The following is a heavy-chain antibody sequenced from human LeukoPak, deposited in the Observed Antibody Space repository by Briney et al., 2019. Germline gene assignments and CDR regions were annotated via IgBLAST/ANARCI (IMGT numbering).Heavy chain of an antibody. D-gene: IGHD3-10*01. CDR2: IKSDGSST. CDR3: ARGSHAFDV. V-gene: IGHV3-74*01. J-gene: IGHJ3*01. Sequence: PGGSLRLSCAASGFTFSNYWMHWVRQAPGKGLEWVSRIKSDGSSTNYADSVKGRFTLSRDNANNTLSLQMNSLRAEDTAVYYCARGSHAFDVWGQGTMVTVSS. CDR1: GFTFSNYW.